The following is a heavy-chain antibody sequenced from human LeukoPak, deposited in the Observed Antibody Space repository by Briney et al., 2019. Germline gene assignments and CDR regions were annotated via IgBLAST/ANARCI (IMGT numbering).Heavy chain of an antibody. J-gene: IGHJ6*03. V-gene: IGHV4-4*07. Sequence: SETLSLTCTVSGGSISSYDWSWIRQPAGQGLEWIGRIYTSGSTNYNPSLKSRVTMSVDTSKNQFSLKLSSVTAADTAVYYCARDVLNKGYSYYYMDVWGKGTTVTVSS. CDR2: IYTSGST. CDR3: ARDVLNKGYSYYYMDV. CDR1: GGSISSYD.